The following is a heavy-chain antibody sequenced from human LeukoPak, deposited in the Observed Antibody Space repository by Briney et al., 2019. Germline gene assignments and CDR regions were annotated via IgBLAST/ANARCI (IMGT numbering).Heavy chain of an antibody. CDR1: GYTFTSYG. D-gene: IGHD2-2*01. V-gene: IGHV1-18*01. Sequence: ASVKVSCKASGYTFTSYGISRVRQAPGQGLERMGWISAYNGNTNYAQKLQGRVTMTTDTSTSTAYMELRSLRSDDTAVYYCARAYCSSTSCWYYYYYYTDVWGKGTTVTVSS. CDR2: ISAYNGNT. J-gene: IGHJ6*03. CDR3: ARAYCSSTSCWYYYYYYTDV.